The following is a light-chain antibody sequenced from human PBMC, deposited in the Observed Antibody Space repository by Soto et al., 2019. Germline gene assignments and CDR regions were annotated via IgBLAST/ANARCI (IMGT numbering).Light chain of an antibody. CDR1: SSDVGGYNF. J-gene: IGLJ1*01. CDR3: SSYTTSSTLV. CDR2: EVS. Sequence: QSVLTQPASVFVSPGQSITISCTGTSSDVGGYNFVSWYQQHPGKAPKLMIYEVSSRPSGVSNRFSGSKSGNTASLTISGLQPEDEADYYCSSYTTSSTLVFGTGTKVTVL. V-gene: IGLV2-14*03.